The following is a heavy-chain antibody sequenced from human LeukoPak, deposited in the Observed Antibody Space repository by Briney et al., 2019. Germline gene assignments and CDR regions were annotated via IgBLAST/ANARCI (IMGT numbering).Heavy chain of an antibody. J-gene: IGHJ4*02. D-gene: IGHD3-16*02. CDR1: GYTFTGYY. CDR2: INPNSGGT. V-gene: IGHV1-2*04. Sequence: GASVKVSCKASGYTFTGYYMHWVRQAPGQGLEWMGWINPNSGGTNYAQRFQGWVTMTRDTSISTAYMELSRLRSDDTAVYYWRVSYDYVWGSYRRLDYWGQGTLVTVSS. CDR3: RVSYDYVWGSYRRLDY.